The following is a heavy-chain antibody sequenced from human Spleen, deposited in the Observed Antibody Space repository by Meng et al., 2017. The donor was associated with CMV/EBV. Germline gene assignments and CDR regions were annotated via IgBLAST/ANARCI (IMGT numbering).Heavy chain of an antibody. J-gene: IGHJ4*02. CDR2: IHRDGSDK. Sequence: SGAVSGFTFTNYWMHWVRQAPGKGLVWVSRIHRDGSDKDYADSVKGRFTISRDNAKNTLYLQVNSLRAEDTAVYYCARDGNYGDYDYWGQGTLVTVSS. V-gene: IGHV3-74*01. CDR1: GFTFTNYW. D-gene: IGHD4-17*01. CDR3: ARDGNYGDYDY.